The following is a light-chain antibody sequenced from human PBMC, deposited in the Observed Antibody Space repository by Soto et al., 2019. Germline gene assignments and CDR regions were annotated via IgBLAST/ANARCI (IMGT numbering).Light chain of an antibody. Sequence: QSALTQPASGSGSPGQSITISCTGTSSDVGGYNYVSWYQQHPGKAPKLMIYDVSNRTSGVSNRFSGSKSGNTASLTSSGLQAEDEADYYCSSYTSSSTVVFGGGTKVTVL. J-gene: IGLJ2*01. CDR3: SSYTSSSTVV. CDR2: DVS. V-gene: IGLV2-14*01. CDR1: SSDVGGYNY.